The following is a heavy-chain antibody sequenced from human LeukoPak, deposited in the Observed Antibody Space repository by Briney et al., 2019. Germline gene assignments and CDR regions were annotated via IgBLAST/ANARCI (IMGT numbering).Heavy chain of an antibody. V-gene: IGHV1-69*05. CDR1: GGTFSSYA. CDR2: IIPIFGTA. D-gene: IGHD2-15*01. J-gene: IGHJ4*02. Sequence: SVKVSCKASGGTFSSYAISWVRQAPGQGLEWMGGIIPIFGTANYAQKFQGRVTMTTDTSTSTAYMELRSLRSDDTAVYFCARDERGSYCSGGSCYDQYYFDYWGQGTLVTVSS. CDR3: ARDERGSYCSGGSCYDQYYFDY.